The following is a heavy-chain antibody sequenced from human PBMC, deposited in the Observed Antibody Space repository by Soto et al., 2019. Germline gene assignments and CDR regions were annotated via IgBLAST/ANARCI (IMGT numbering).Heavy chain of an antibody. CDR2: IYNSGPT. Sequence: QVQLQESGPGLVKPSQTLSLTCTVSGASISSGGYYWSWIRQLPGKGLEWIGYIYNSGPTYYNPPFKSRGPIXAXRANSQLSLTATSATAAATAVYYCASDGAVPYGMDVWGPGTTVTVAS. CDR1: GASISSGGYY. D-gene: IGHD3-16*01. V-gene: IGHV4-31*03. J-gene: IGHJ6*02. CDR3: ASDGAVPYGMDV.